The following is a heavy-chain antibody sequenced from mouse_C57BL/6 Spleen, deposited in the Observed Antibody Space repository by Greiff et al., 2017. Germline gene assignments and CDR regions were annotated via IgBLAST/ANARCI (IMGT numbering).Heavy chain of an antibody. Sequence: VQLQQSGAELVRPGTSVKMSCKASGYTFTNYWIGWAKQRPGHGLEWIGDIYPGGGYTNYNEKFKGKATLTADKSSSTAYMQFSSLTSEDSAIYYCAREEKNIDYGSPFAYWGQGTLVTVSA. CDR3: AREEKNIDYGSPFAY. CDR1: GYTFTNYW. CDR2: IYPGGGYT. J-gene: IGHJ3*01. D-gene: IGHD2-1*01. V-gene: IGHV1-63*01.